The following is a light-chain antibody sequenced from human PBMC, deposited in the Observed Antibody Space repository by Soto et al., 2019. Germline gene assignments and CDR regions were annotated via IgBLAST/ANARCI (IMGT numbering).Light chain of an antibody. CDR2: GAS. V-gene: IGKV3-20*01. CDR1: QSVSSTY. CDR3: QHFVNSLTWT. J-gene: IGKJ1*01. Sequence: IVLTQSPGTLSASLGERSTLACRASQSVSSTYLIWYQQKPGQAPRLLIYGASSRATGVPDRFSGGGSGTGFTLTISRLEPEDFAVYYCQHFVNSLTWTFGQGTKVDIK.